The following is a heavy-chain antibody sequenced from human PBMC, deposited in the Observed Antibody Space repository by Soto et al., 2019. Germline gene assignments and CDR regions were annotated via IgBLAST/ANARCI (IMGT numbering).Heavy chain of an antibody. J-gene: IGHJ4*02. CDR2: INHSGST. Sequence: PSETLSLTCAVYGGSFCGYYWSWIRQPPGKGLEWIGEINHSGSTNYNPSLKSRVTISVDTSKNQFSLKLSSVTAADTAVYYCARAHAAAAKAGNLDYWGQGTLVTVSS. D-gene: IGHD6-13*01. V-gene: IGHV4-34*01. CDR1: GGSFCGYY. CDR3: ARAHAAAAKAGNLDY.